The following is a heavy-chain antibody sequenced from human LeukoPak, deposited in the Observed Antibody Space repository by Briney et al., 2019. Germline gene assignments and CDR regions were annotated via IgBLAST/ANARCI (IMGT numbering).Heavy chain of an antibody. V-gene: IGHV1-8*01. CDR3: ARGAPGSYCSGGSCPYFDY. J-gene: IGHJ4*02. D-gene: IGHD2-15*01. Sequence: ASVTVSCKASGYTFTSYDVNWVRQATGQGLEWMGWVNPNSGHTGYAQKFQGRVTLTTNTSVSTAYMELSSLRSEDTAIYYCARGAPGSYCSGGSCPYFDYWGQGTLVSVSS. CDR2: VNPNSGHT. CDR1: GYTFTSYD.